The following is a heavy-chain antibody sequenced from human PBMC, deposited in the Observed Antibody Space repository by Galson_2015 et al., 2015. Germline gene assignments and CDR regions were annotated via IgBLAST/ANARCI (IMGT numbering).Heavy chain of an antibody. CDR2: MNPHSGNT. CDR3: ARAIRRQADSGYDAHYYYYMEV. CDR1: GYTFTSYD. D-gene: IGHD5-12*01. Sequence: SVKVSCKASGYTFTSYDINWVRQATGQGLEWMGWMNPHSGNTGYAQKFQGRVTMTRNTSISTAYMELSSLRSEDTAVYYCARAIRRQADSGYDAHYYYYMEVWGKGTTVTVSS. V-gene: IGHV1-8*01. J-gene: IGHJ6*03.